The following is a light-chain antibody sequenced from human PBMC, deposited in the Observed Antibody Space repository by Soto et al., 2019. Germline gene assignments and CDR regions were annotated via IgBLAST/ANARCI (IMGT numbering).Light chain of an antibody. CDR1: QSISSW. CDR2: KAS. J-gene: IGKJ1*01. CDR3: QQYNSSSWT. V-gene: IGKV1-5*03. Sequence: DIQMTQSPSTLSASVGDRVTITCRASQSISSWLAWYQQKPGKAPKLLIYKASSLESGVPSRFSGSGSGTEFTLTISSLQADDFAIYYCQQYNSSSWTFGQGTKVEIK.